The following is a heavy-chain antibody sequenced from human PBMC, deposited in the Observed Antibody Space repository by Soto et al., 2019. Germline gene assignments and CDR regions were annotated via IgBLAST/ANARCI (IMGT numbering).Heavy chain of an antibody. J-gene: IGHJ5*01. CDR1: GGSFSCHS. Sequence: SETRSLTCAVYGGSFSCHSWTGIRQSSGKGLEWIGDINLSGRVNYSPSLKSRVTISLDTSKNQFSLTLSAVTAADTAMYYCSTTAYDTNGYYRFDPWGQGTLVSFS. D-gene: IGHD3-22*01. CDR3: STTAYDTNGYYRFDP. V-gene: IGHV4-34*01. CDR2: INLSGRV.